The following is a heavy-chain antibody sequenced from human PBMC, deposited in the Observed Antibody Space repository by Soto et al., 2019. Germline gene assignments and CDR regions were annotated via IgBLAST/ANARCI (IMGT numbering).Heavy chain of an antibody. V-gene: IGHV3-48*01. CDR1: GFIFSNYV. CDR3: ARDPRYCRGGSCYSDYFYYYMDV. CDR2: ISSSSSDI. Sequence: PEGSLILSCAASGFIFSNYVMNWVRQAPGKGPEWVSYISSSSSDIFYADSVKGRFTISRDNAKNSLYLQMNSLRAEDTALYYCARDPRYCRGGSCYSDYFYYYMDVWGKGTTVTVSS. D-gene: IGHD2-15*01. J-gene: IGHJ6*03.